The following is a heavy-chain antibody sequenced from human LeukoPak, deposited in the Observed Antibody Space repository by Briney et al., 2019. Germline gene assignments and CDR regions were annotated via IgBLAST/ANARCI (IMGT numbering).Heavy chain of an antibody. Sequence: GASVKVSCKASGYTFTSYGISWVRQGPGEGLEWMGWTSTYNGDTKYAQKVQGRVTMTTDTSTTTAYMELRALRSDDTGVYYCARDWYYDILTGSFDTFDIWGQGTMVAVSS. D-gene: IGHD3-9*01. J-gene: IGHJ3*02. CDR3: ARDWYYDILTGSFDTFDI. CDR2: TSTYNGDT. V-gene: IGHV1-18*01. CDR1: GYTFTSYG.